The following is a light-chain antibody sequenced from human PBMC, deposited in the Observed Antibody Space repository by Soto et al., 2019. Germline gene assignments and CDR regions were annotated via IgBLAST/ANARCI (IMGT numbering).Light chain of an antibody. CDR2: EVS. CDR1: SSDVGGYNY. J-gene: IGLJ3*02. Sequence: QSVLTQPASVSGSPGQSITISCTGASSDVGGYNYVSWYQQHPGKAPKLIIYEVSNRPSGVSNRFSGSKSGNTASLTISGLQAEDEADYYCSSYTSSNIWVFGGGTKLTVL. V-gene: IGLV2-14*01. CDR3: SSYTSSNIWV.